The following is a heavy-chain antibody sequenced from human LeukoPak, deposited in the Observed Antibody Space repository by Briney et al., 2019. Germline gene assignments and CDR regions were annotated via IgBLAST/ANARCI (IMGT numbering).Heavy chain of an antibody. J-gene: IGHJ4*02. V-gene: IGHV4-38-2*02. CDR2: IYHSGST. CDR3: ARVYCGGDCYSDY. Sequence: SETLSLTCTVSGYSISSGYHWGWIRQPPGKGLEWIGSIYHSGSTYYNPSLKSRVTISVDTSKNQFSLKLRSVTAADTAVYYCARVYCGGDCYSDYWGQGTLVTVSS. CDR1: GYSISSGYH. D-gene: IGHD2-21*02.